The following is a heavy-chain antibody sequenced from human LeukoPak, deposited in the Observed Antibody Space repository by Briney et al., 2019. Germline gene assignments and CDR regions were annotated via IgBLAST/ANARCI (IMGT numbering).Heavy chain of an antibody. CDR1: GGSISSSSYY. D-gene: IGHD6-13*01. Sequence: SETLSLTCTASGGSISSSSYYWGWIRQPPGKGLEWIGSIYYSGSTYYNPSLKSRVTISVDTSKNQFSLKLSSVTAADTAVYYCARLGGSSWYDPAAFYYFDYWGQGTLVTVSS. J-gene: IGHJ4*02. CDR3: ARLGGSSWYDPAAFYYFDY. CDR2: IYYSGST. V-gene: IGHV4-39*01.